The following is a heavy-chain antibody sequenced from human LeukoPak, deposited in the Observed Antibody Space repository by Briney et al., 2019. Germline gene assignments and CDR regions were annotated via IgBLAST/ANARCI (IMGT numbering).Heavy chain of an antibody. CDR1: GFTFSSYS. D-gene: IGHD3-10*01. V-gene: IGHV3-21*01. Sequence: KPGGSLRLSCAASGFTFSSYSMNWVRQAPGKGLEWVSSISSSSSYIYYADSVKGRFTISRDNAKNSLYLQMDSLRAEDTAVYYCARDHGSGTIDYWGQGTLVTVSS. J-gene: IGHJ4*02. CDR3: ARDHGSGTIDY. CDR2: ISSSSSYI.